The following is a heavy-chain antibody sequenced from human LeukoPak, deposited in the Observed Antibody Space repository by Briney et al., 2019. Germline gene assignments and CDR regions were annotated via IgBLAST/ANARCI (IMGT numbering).Heavy chain of an antibody. CDR1: GFTFNTFW. V-gene: IGHV3-7*04. CDR3: ARDPYTRGFGAFDV. D-gene: IGHD2-2*02. J-gene: IGHJ3*01. CDR2: IKEDGSEK. Sequence: TGGSLRLSCAASGFTFNTFWMTWVRQAPGKGPEWVANIKEDGSEKVYVDSLKGRFTISRDNAKNALYLQMNSLRVEDTAVYYCARDPYTRGFGAFDVWGQGTMVTVSS.